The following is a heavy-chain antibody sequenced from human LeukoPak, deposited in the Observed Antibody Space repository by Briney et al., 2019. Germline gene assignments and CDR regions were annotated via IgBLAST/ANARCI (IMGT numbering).Heavy chain of an antibody. CDR2: TCYRSKWYN. CDR3: ARDLRSSWNGDDAFDI. Sequence: KPSQTLSLTCAISGDSVSSNSAAWNWIRQSPSRGLEWLGRTCYRSKWYNDYAVSVKGRITINPDTSKNQFSLQLNSVTPEDTAVYYCARDLRSSWNGDDAFDIWGQGTMVTVSS. J-gene: IGHJ3*02. D-gene: IGHD6-13*01. CDR1: GDSVSSNSAA. V-gene: IGHV6-1*01.